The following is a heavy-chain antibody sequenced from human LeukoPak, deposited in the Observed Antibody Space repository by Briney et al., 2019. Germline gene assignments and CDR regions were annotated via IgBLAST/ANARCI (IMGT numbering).Heavy chain of an antibody. J-gene: IGHJ4*02. CDR3: ARVNDSSGYYVGY. CDR1: GGSFSSSSDY. CDR2: IYYSGST. V-gene: IGHV4-39*07. D-gene: IGHD3-22*01. Sequence: SETLSLTCTVSGGSFSSSSDYWGWIRQPPGKGLEWIGSIYYSGSTYYNPSLKSRVTISVDTSKNQFSLKLSSVTAADTAVYYCARVNDSSGYYVGYWGQGTLVTVSS.